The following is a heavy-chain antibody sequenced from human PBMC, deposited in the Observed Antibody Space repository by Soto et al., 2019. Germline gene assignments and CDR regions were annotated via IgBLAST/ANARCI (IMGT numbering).Heavy chain of an antibody. CDR3: ARGSVYGSGCYHKSEGWFDP. CDR2: INHSGST. Sequence: SETLSLTCAVYGGSFSGYYWSWIRQPPGKGLEWIGEINHSGSTNYNPSLKSRVTISVDTSKNQFSLKLSSVTAADTAVYYCARGSVYGSGCYHKSEGWFDPWCQGTLVTVST. CDR1: GGSFSGYY. D-gene: IGHD3-10*01. J-gene: IGHJ5*01. V-gene: IGHV4-34*01.